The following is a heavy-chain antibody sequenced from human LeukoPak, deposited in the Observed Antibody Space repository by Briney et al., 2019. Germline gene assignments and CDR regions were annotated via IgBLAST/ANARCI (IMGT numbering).Heavy chain of an antibody. D-gene: IGHD3-22*01. CDR2: LYIGGST. CDR3: ARSTRLFPWYFDY. V-gene: IGHV3-53*01. CDR1: GFTVRSNY. J-gene: IGHJ4*02. Sequence: GGSLRLSCAASGFTVRSNYMSWVRQAPGKGLEWVSVLYIGGSTYYADSVRGRFTISRDNSKNTLYLQMNSLRAEDTAVYYCARSTRLFPWYFDYWGQGTLVTVSS.